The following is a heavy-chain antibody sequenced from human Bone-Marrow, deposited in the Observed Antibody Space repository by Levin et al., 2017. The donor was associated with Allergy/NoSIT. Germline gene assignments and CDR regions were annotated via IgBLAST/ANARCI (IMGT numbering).Heavy chain of an antibody. CDR3: ARADYGSGSYYNVVDY. V-gene: IGHV1-2*02. CDR2: INPNSGGT. CDR1: GYTFTGYY. D-gene: IGHD3-10*01. Sequence: GASVKVSCKASGYTFTGYYMHWVRQAPGQGLEWMGWINPNSGGTNYAQKFQGRVTMTRDTSISTAYMELSRLRSDDTAVYYCARADYGSGSYYNVVDYWGQGTLVTVSS. J-gene: IGHJ4*02.